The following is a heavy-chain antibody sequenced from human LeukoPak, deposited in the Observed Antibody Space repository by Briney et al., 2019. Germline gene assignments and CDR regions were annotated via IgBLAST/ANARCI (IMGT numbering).Heavy chain of an antibody. CDR3: ARRRGNSIDY. CDR1: GYFFTSYW. J-gene: IGHJ4*02. CDR2: IYPGDSDT. V-gene: IGHV5-51*01. Sequence: GESLKISCKGSGYFFTSYWIVWVRQVPGKGLEWMGIIYPGDSDTRYSPSFEGQVTISADKSISIAYLQWSSLKASDTAIYYCARRRGNSIDYWGQGTLVTVSS. D-gene: IGHD4-23*01.